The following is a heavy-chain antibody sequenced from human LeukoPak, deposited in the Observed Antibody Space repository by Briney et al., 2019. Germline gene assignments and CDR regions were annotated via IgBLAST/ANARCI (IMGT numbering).Heavy chain of an antibody. V-gene: IGHV3-21*01. CDR3: ASQRPGYSSSPPFDP. J-gene: IGHJ5*02. CDR2: ISSSSSYI. D-gene: IGHD6-13*01. CDR1: GFTFSSYS. Sequence: GGSLRLSCAASGFTFSSYSMNRVRQAPGKGLEWVSSISSSSSYIYYADSVKGRFTISRDNAKNSLYLQMNSLRAEDTAVYYCASQRPGYSSSPPFDPWGQGTLVTVSS.